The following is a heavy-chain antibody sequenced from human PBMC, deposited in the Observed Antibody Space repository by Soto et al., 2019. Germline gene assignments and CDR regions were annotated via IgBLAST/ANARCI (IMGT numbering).Heavy chain of an antibody. CDR2: IIPYYNTL. Sequence: QAQVVQSGAEVRKPGSSVKLSCKASEGTFNSYAIAWVRQAPGQGLEWVGGIIPYYNTLNYAQKFQDRVTITADDSTNTVYMELSSLRSDDTAVYFCASGASRWYPYFFDSWAKGTLVTVSS. D-gene: IGHD6-13*01. V-gene: IGHV1-69*01. CDR1: EGTFNSYA. CDR3: ASGASRWYPYFFDS. J-gene: IGHJ4*02.